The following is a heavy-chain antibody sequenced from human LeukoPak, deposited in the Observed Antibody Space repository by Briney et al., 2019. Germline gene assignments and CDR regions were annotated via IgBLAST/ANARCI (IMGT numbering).Heavy chain of an antibody. J-gene: IGHJ4*02. Sequence: GASVKVSCKASGYTFTGYYMHWVRQDPGQGLEWMGWINPNSGGTNYAQKFQGRVTMTRDTSISAVYMELSRLRSDDTAVYYCARDGTGVYNLVQYWGQGTLVTVSS. CDR3: ARDGTGVYNLVQY. D-gene: IGHD5-24*01. V-gene: IGHV1-2*02. CDR2: INPNSGGT. CDR1: GYTFTGYY.